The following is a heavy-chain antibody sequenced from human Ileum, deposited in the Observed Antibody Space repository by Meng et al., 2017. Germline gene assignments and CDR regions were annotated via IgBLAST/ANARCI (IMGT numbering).Heavy chain of an antibody. V-gene: IGHV4-39*02. J-gene: IGHJ4*02. CDR1: GDSISTYTYY. CDR2: IYYSGST. CDR3: ARDRGGSYYFDY. D-gene: IGHD2-15*01. Sequence: QLQLQESGPGLVKPSETLSLTCTVSGDSISTYTYYWGWIRQPPGKGLEWIGSIYYSGSTYYNPSLQSRVTISVDTSKNQFSLKLSSVTAADTAVYYCARDRGGSYYFDYWGQGTLVTVSS.